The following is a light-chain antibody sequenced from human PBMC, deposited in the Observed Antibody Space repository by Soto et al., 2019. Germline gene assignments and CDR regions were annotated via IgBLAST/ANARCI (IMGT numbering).Light chain of an antibody. CDR1: QSISTW. Sequence: DIQMTQSPSTLSASVGDRVTITCRASQSISTWLAWYQQKPGKAPRLLIYKASNLEGGVPSMFSGSGSGTEFTITISSLQPDDFATYYCQQYNTYPLTFGGGTKVDIK. V-gene: IGKV1-5*03. CDR2: KAS. J-gene: IGKJ4*01. CDR3: QQYNTYPLT.